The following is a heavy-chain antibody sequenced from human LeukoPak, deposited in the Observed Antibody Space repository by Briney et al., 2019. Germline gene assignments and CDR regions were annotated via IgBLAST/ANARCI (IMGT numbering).Heavy chain of an antibody. J-gene: IGHJ5*02. CDR3: AKGTNYGDYPGWFDP. V-gene: IGHV3-13*01. Sequence: GGSLRLSCAASGFTFSTYDMHWVRQVTGKGLEWVSAIGTVDDTYYLGSVKGRFTISRENAKNVLYLQMSSLRVEDTAVYYCAKGTNYGDYPGWFDPWGQGTLVTVSS. CDR1: GFTFSTYD. D-gene: IGHD4-17*01. CDR2: IGTVDDT.